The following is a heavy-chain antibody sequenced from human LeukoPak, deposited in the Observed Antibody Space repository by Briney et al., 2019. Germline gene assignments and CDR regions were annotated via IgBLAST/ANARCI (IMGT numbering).Heavy chain of an antibody. D-gene: IGHD5-18*01. CDR3: ARGLPWLQLDY. Sequence: SETLSLTCTVSGGSVSSRPYHWGWIRQPPGKGLECIGSVYYSGSTYYNPSLKSRVTISVDTSKNQFSLKLNSVTAADTAVYYCARGLPWLQLDYWGQGTLVTVSS. CDR2: VYYSGST. J-gene: IGHJ4*02. V-gene: IGHV4-39*01. CDR1: GGSVSSRPYH.